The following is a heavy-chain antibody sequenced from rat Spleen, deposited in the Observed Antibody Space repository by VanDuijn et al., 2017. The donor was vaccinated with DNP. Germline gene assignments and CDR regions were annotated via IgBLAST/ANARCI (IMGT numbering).Heavy chain of an antibody. CDR3: ARHSTVAARDWFAF. CDR1: GFTFSDYN. V-gene: IGHV5S10*01. J-gene: IGHJ3*01. CDR2: ILYDGSRT. Sequence: EVQLVESGGDLVQPGRSLKLSCAASGFTFSDYNMAWVHQAPTKGLEWVATILYDGSRTYYRDSVKGRFTISRDNVKYTLYLQMDSLRSEETATYYCARHSTVAARDWFAFWGQGTLVTVSS. D-gene: IGHD1-2*01.